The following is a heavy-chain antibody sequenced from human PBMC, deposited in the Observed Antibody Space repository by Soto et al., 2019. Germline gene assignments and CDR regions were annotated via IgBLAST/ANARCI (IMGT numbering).Heavy chain of an antibody. CDR2: ISVSGGST. D-gene: IGHD6-19*01. CDR3: AKEISSGRYGVGN. Sequence: EVQLLESGGGLVQPGGSLKISCVASGFTFSSYAMTWVRQAPGKGLEWVASISVSGGSTYYADSVNGRFTISRDNSKNTLYLQMNTLRAEETALYYCAKEISSGRYGVGNWGQGTLVTVSS. V-gene: IGHV3-23*01. CDR1: GFTFSSYA. J-gene: IGHJ4*02.